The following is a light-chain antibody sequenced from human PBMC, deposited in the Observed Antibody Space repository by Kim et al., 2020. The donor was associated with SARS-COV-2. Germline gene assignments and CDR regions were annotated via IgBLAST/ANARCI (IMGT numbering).Light chain of an antibody. J-gene: IGKJ5*01. CDR3: QQYDAPPFT. Sequence: ASVGDRVTITCQASEDVSDYFNWYHQKPGEAPKVLSRDAANLESGVPSRFSRGGYGTEFSLTISSVQPDDMGTYYCQQYDAPPFTFGQGTRLEIK. V-gene: IGKV1-33*01. CDR2: DAA. CDR1: EDVSDY.